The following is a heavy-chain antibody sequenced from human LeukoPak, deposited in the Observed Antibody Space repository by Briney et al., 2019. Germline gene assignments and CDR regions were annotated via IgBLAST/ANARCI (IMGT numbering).Heavy chain of an antibody. D-gene: IGHD1-20*01. J-gene: IGHJ4*02. CDR3: ARDYKWAFDY. CDR2: IGLGSGFV. V-gene: IGHV3-21*05. Sequence: GGSLRLSCATSGFTFTDYSMNWVRQAPGRGLEWISYIGLGSGFVSYSDSVKGRFTISRDTARNSVDLHMDSLRAEDTAVYFCARDYKWAFDYWGQGALVTVYS. CDR1: GFTFTDYS.